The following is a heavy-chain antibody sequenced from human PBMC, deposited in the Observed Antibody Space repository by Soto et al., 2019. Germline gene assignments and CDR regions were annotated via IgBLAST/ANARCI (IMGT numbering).Heavy chain of an antibody. J-gene: IGHJ4*02. CDR1: AFTFSTYA. CDR2: ISGSGVNT. V-gene: IGHV3-23*01. Sequence: EVQLLESGETLLQPGGSLRLSGAASAFTFSTYAICWARQAPGKGLEWVSGISGSGVNTYYADSVKGRFTISRDNSKNTLYLQMNSLRGEDTAVYYCAKVRYNSGWVFDYWGQGTLVTVSS. CDR3: AKVRYNSGWVFDY. D-gene: IGHD6-19*01.